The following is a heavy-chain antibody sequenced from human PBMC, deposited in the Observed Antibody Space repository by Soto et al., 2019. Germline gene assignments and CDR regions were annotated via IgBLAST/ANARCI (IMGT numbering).Heavy chain of an antibody. D-gene: IGHD3-16*01. Sequence: GGSLRLSCAASGFTFSDYYMSWIRQAPGKGLEWVSYISSSSSYTNYADSVKGRFTISRDNAKNSLYLQMNSLRAEDTAMYYCARMITFGGVVYYFDYWGQGTLVTVSS. V-gene: IGHV3-11*06. CDR3: ARMITFGGVVYYFDY. CDR2: ISSSSSYT. J-gene: IGHJ4*02. CDR1: GFTFSDYY.